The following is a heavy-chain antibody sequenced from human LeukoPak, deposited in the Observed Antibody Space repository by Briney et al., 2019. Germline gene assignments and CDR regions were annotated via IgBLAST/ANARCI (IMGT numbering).Heavy chain of an antibody. CDR1: GFTLSTYA. CDR2: ISGSGGTT. V-gene: IGHV3-23*01. J-gene: IGHJ4*02. Sequence: GGSLRLSCAASGFTLSTYAMSWVRQAPGKGLEWVAAISGSGGTTNYAVSVKGRFTFSRENSKNTLYLEMNSLRAEDTAIYYCAKARTVTTLLDYWGQGTLVTVSS. D-gene: IGHD4-17*01. CDR3: AKARTVTTLLDY.